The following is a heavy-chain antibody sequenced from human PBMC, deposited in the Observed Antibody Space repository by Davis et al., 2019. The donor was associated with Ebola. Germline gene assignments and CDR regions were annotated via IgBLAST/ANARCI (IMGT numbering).Heavy chain of an antibody. D-gene: IGHD4-17*01. CDR3: ATGDYDFNVSPQLDH. J-gene: IGHJ4*01. CDR2: ISNDGRHR. Sequence: GESLKISCVVSKFIFGSYNVHWVRQAPGKGLVWVASISNDGRHRHGGQSVKGRLTVSSDNSKTTVYLDLNSLRIDDSGVFYCATGDYDFNVSPQLDHWGQGTLVTVSS. CDR1: KFIFGSYN. V-gene: IGHV3-30*04.